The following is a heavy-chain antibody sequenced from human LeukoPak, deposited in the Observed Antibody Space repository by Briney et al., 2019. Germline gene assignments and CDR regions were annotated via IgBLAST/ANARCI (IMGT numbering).Heavy chain of an antibody. Sequence: SETLSLTCAVSGDSISGSNWWTWVRQPPGKGLEWIGSIYYNGNTYYNPSLKSRVTISVDTSKNQFSLKLNSVTAADTAVYFCGRLDDYDYSAWWGQGILVTVSS. CDR3: GRLDDYDYSAW. D-gene: IGHD3-22*01. J-gene: IGHJ4*02. V-gene: IGHV4-39*01. CDR1: GDSISGSNW. CDR2: IYYNGNT.